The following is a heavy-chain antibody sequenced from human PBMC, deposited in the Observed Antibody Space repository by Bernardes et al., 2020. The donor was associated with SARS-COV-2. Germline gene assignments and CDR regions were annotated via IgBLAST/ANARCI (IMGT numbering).Heavy chain of an antibody. CDR1: GFSFSSYG. D-gene: IGHD1-1*01. CDR2: TVSSGRST. V-gene: IGHV3-23*01. CDR3: AKGDDDNWRGWFDF. Sequence: SLRLSCAASGFSFSSYGMSWVRQAPGKGLEWVSATVSSGRSTYYADSVKGRFTISRDNSKSTLYLQMNSLRGDDSAVYYCAKGDDDNWRGWFDFWGQGTLVTVSS. J-gene: IGHJ4*02.